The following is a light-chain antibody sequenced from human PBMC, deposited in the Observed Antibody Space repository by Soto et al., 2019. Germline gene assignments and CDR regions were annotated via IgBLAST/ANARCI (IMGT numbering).Light chain of an antibody. V-gene: IGLV2-23*02. CDR2: GVS. CDR1: GSDVGGYNY. J-gene: IGLJ1*01. Sequence: QSALTQPASVSGSPGQSIAISCTGSGSDVGGYNYVSWYQQHPGKAPKLIIYGVSHRPSGVSPRFSASRSGNTASLTISGLQAEDEADYYCCSYAGSSPYVFGTGTKLTVL. CDR3: CSYAGSSPYV.